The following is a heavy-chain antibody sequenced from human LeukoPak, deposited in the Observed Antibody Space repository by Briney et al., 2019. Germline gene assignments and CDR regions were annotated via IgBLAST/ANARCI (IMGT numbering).Heavy chain of an antibody. V-gene: IGHV3-7*01. CDR3: ARESTEVTPGY. CDR2: INQDGSEK. CDR1: GFTFSNNW. D-gene: IGHD4-23*01. J-gene: IGHJ4*02. Sequence: TGGSLRLSCAASGFTFSNNWMSWVRQAPGKGLEWVANINQDGSEKNYVDSVKGRFTISRDNAKNSLYLQMNTLRAEDTAVYYCARESTEVTPGYWGQGTLVTVSS.